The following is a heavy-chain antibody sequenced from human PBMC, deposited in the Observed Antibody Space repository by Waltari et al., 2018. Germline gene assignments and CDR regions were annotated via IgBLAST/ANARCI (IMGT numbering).Heavy chain of an antibody. CDR2: TYTDGTS. CDR1: GFSVNGYF. V-gene: IGHV3-66*02. J-gene: IGHJ3*02. Sequence: ELQLVESGGGLVQPGGSLRLSCAASGFSVNGYFMTWVGQAPGKGLEWVAGTYTDGTSHYIDSVKGRFTVSRDNCKNTLYLHMNNLRDEDTAIDSCARARHWAHDAFDIWGHGTMVTVSS. CDR3: ARARHWAHDAFDI. D-gene: IGHD7-27*01.